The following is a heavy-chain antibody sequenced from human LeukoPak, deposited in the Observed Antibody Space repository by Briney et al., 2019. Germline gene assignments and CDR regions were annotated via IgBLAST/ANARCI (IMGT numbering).Heavy chain of an antibody. CDR2: ISDTGKT. Sequence: SETLSLTCSVSGASLSSYYWGWIRQSPGKGLEWLGYISDTGKTDYNPSLKSRGTLSLDTPKNQFSLRLTSVTAADTAVYYCVTGYYEPFDNWGQGTLVTVSS. CDR1: GASLSSYY. J-gene: IGHJ4*02. V-gene: IGHV4-59*01. D-gene: IGHD3-3*01. CDR3: VTGYYEPFDN.